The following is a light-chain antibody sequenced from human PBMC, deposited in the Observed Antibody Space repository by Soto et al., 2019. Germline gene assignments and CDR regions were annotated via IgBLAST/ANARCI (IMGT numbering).Light chain of an antibody. CDR2: DVS. V-gene: IGLV2-14*01. CDR1: TSDVGGYNY. Sequence: QCVLTQPASVSGSPGQSITISCTGTTSDVGGYNYVSWYQRHPGKAPKLMIYDVSNRPSGVSNRFSGSKSGNTASLTISGLQAEDEADYYCSSYTSSSTLPVFGGGT. CDR3: SSYTSSSTLPV. J-gene: IGLJ2*01.